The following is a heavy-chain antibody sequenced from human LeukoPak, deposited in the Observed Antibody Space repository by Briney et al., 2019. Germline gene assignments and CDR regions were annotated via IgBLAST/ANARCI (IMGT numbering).Heavy chain of an antibody. Sequence: ASVKVSCKSSGYTFTGYYMHWVRQAPGQGLEGMGWINPNSGGTNYAQKLQGRVTMTRDTSISTAYIELSRLRSDDTAVYYCARDQGDILTGYQSYYYYYMDVWGKGTTVTVSS. D-gene: IGHD3-9*01. J-gene: IGHJ6*03. CDR1: GYTFTGYY. V-gene: IGHV1-2*02. CDR2: INPNSGGT. CDR3: ARDQGDILTGYQSYYYYYMDV.